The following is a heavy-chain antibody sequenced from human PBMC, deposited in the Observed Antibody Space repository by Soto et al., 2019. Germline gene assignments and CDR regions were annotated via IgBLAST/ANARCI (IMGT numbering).Heavy chain of an antibody. Sequence: GGSLRLSCAASGFTVSSNYMSWVRQAPGKGLEWVSVIYSGGSTYYADSVKGRFTISRDNSKNTLYLQMNGLRAEDTAVYYCAREGVHYYYGMDVWGQGTTVTVSS. CDR3: AREGVHYYYGMDV. J-gene: IGHJ6*02. CDR1: GFTVSSNY. CDR2: IYSGGST. V-gene: IGHV3-53*01.